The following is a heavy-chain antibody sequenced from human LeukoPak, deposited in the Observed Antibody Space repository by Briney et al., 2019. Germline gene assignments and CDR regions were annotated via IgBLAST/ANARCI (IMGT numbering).Heavy chain of an antibody. CDR1: GYTFTGYY. D-gene: IGHD5-24*01. V-gene: IGHV1-2*02. J-gene: IGHJ4*02. CDR2: INPNSGGT. Sequence: ASVTVSCKASGYTFTGYYMHWVRQAPGQGLEWMGWINPNSGGTNYAQKFQGRVTMTRDTSITTAYMELSRLRSDDTAVYYCARDSGDGYNLFDYWGQGTLVTVSS. CDR3: ARDSGDGYNLFDY.